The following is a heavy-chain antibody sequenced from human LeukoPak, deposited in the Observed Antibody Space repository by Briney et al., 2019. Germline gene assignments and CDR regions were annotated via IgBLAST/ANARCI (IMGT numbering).Heavy chain of an antibody. CDR2: IYYSGST. CDR3: ARGGVTPYWYDSSGSPFDY. CDR1: GGSISSYY. J-gene: IGHJ4*02. D-gene: IGHD3-22*01. Sequence: SETLSLTCTVSGGSISSYYWSWLRQPPGEGLEWIGYIYYSGSTNYNPSLKSRVTISVDTSKNQFSLKLSSVTAADTAVYYCARGGVTPYWYDSSGSPFDYWGQGTLVTVSS. V-gene: IGHV4-59*01.